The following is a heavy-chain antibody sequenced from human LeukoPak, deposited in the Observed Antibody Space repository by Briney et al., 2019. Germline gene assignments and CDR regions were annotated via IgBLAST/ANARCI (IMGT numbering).Heavy chain of an antibody. V-gene: IGHV5-10-1*01. Sequence: GESLQISCKGSGYSFPIYWISWVRQMPGKGLEWMGRIDPSDSYTNYSPSSQGHVTISADKSISTAYLQWSSLRASDTAMYYCARRWEGTFDIWGQGTMVTVSS. CDR1: GYSFPIYW. CDR2: IDPSDSYT. D-gene: IGHD1-26*01. J-gene: IGHJ3*02. CDR3: ARRWEGTFDI.